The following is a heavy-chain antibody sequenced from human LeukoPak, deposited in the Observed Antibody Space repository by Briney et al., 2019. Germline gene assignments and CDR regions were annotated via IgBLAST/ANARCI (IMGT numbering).Heavy chain of an antibody. D-gene: IGHD3-22*01. CDR3: ARGGSGGYYGDY. J-gene: IGHJ4*02. CDR2: ISSSTSYI. CDR1: GFTFSGYP. Sequence: GGSLRLSCAASGFTFSGYPIHWVRQAPGKGLEWVSSISSSTSYIYYADSVKGRFTISRDNAKNSLYLQMNSLRAEDTAVYYCARGGSGGYYGDYWGQGTLVTVSS. V-gene: IGHV3-21*01.